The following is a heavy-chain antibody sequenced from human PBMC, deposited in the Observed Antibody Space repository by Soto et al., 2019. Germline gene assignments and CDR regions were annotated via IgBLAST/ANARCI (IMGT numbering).Heavy chain of an antibody. CDR3: ARVVGPGYCSGGSCYGSHDYFDY. V-gene: IGHV4-59*12. J-gene: IGHJ4*02. CDR2: IYYSGST. Sequence: SETLSLTCTVSGGSISSYYWSWIRKPPGKGLGWIGYIYYSGSTNYNPSLKSRVTISVDTSKNQFSLKLSSVTAADTAVYYCARVVGPGYCSGGSCYGSHDYFDYWGQGTLVTVSS. CDR1: GGSISSYY. D-gene: IGHD2-15*01.